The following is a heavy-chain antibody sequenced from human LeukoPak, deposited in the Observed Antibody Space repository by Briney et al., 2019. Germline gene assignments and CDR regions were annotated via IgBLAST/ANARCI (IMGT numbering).Heavy chain of an antibody. Sequence: PGGSLRLSCAASGFTFSSYGMHWVRQAPGKGLEWVAVIWYDGSNKYYADSVKGRFTISRDNSKNTLYLQMNSLRAEDTAVYYCARQNIMNSSPLDYWGQGTLVTVSS. D-gene: IGHD6-13*01. CDR2: IWYDGSNK. J-gene: IGHJ4*02. CDR3: ARQNIMNSSPLDY. CDR1: GFTFSSYG. V-gene: IGHV3-33*01.